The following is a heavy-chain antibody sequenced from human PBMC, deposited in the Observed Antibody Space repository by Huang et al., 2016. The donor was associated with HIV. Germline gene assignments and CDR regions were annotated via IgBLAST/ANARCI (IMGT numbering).Heavy chain of an antibody. J-gene: IGHJ6*03. D-gene: IGHD2-21*01. CDR3: ARERLSTCGHYYYYYHMDV. Sequence: QVQLQQWGAGLLKPSETLSLTCAVYGASFSDYYWSWIRQPPGKGLEWIGEINHSVSTNYHPSLKIGVTMSVDTSKNQCSLKLSSVTAADTAVYYCARERLSTCGHYYYYYHMDVWGKGTTVSVSS. CDR1: GASFSDYY. CDR2: INHSVST. V-gene: IGHV4-34*01.